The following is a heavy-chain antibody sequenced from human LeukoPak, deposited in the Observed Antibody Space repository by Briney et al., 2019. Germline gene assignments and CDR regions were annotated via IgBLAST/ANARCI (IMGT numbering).Heavy chain of an antibody. V-gene: IGHV3-48*04. D-gene: IGHD3-10*01. Sequence: GGSLRLSCAASGFSFSRYSMNWVRQAPGKGLEWVSYIGSISDGITHYAESVKGRFTISSDNAKNSLYLQMNSLRAEDTAVYYCAIPPLSGTGSSRPLAGVDAWGQGTMVTVSS. CDR2: IGSISDGIT. J-gene: IGHJ6*02. CDR1: GFSFSRYS. CDR3: AIPPLSGTGSSRPLAGVDA.